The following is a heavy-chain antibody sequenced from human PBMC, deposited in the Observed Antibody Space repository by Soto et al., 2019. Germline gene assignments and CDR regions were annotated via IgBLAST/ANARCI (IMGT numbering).Heavy chain of an antibody. CDR2: ISYDGSNK. D-gene: IGHD6-19*01. J-gene: IGHJ4*02. CDR1: GFTFSSYA. V-gene: IGHV3-30-3*01. CDR3: VRDKSPYSSGWHNRHFDY. Sequence: QLRLVESGGGVVKPGSSLRLSCAASGFTFSSYAMHWVRQAPGKGLGWVAVISYDGSNKYYADSVKGRFTISRDNSKTLYLQMNSLRAEDTAVYYCVRDKSPYSSGWHNRHFDYWGQGTLVTVSS.